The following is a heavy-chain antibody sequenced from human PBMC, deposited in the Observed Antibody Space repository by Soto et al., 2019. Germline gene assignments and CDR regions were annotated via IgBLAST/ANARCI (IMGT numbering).Heavy chain of an antibody. D-gene: IGHD6-19*01. CDR2: IYPGDSDT. Sequence: GESLKISCKGSGYSFSSYCIGWVRQMPGKGLEWMGIIYPGDSDTKYSPSLQGQVTISADTSISTAYLQWTSLKASDTAMYYCARSRRGAYSSGWYSLSGYYNYGIDVWGQGTKVTVSS. CDR1: GYSFSSYC. V-gene: IGHV5-51*01. J-gene: IGHJ6*02. CDR3: ARSRRGAYSSGWYSLSGYYNYGIDV.